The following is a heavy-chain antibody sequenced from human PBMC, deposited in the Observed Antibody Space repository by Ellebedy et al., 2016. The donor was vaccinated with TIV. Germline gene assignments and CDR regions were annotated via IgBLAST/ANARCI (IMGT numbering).Heavy chain of an antibody. J-gene: IGHJ5*02. D-gene: IGHD2-15*01. CDR3: ARAIGAGDGT. Sequence: GGSLRLXCGASGFTLSTYWMHWVRQAPGKGLEWVANIKEDGSTKYYVDSVKGRFTISRDNAKNSLYLQMNSLRAEDTAVYYCARAIGAGDGTWGQGALVTVSS. V-gene: IGHV3-7*01. CDR1: GFTLSTYW. CDR2: IKEDGSTK.